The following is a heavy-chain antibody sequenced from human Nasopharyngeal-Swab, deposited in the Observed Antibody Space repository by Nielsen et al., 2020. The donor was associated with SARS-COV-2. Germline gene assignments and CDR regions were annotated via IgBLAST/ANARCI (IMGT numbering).Heavy chain of an antibody. CDR3: AILEGNGSGSP. CDR1: GFTVSSNY. Sequence: GGSLRLSCAASGFTVSSNYMSWVRQAPGKGLEWVSVIYTGGSTYYADSVKGRFTISRDNSKNTLYLQMNSLRAEDTAVYYCAILEGNGSGSPWGQGTLVTVSS. D-gene: IGHD3-10*01. V-gene: IGHV3-66*01. J-gene: IGHJ5*02. CDR2: IYTGGST.